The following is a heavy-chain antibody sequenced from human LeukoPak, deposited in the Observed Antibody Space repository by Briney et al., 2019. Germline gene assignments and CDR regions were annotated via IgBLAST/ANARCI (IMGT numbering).Heavy chain of an antibody. V-gene: IGHV5-51*01. CDR3: ARASWVTMVRGVIRQYYFDY. CDR2: IYPGDSDT. Sequence: GESLKISCKGSGYSFTSYWIGWVRQMPGKGLEWMGIIYPGDSDTRYSPSFQGQVTISADKSISTAYLQWSSLKASDTAMYYCARASWVTMVRGVIRQYYFDYXGQGTLVTVSS. D-gene: IGHD3-10*01. J-gene: IGHJ4*02. CDR1: GYSFTSYW.